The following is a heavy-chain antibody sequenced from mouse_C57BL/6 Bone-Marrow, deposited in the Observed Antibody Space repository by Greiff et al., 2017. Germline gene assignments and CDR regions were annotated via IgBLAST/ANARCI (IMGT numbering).Heavy chain of an antibody. CDR2: INPNNGGT. J-gene: IGHJ4*01. CDR3: ARREYYGSSYPYYYAMDD. CDR1: GYTFTDYN. V-gene: IGHV1-18*01. D-gene: IGHD1-1*01. Sequence: EVQLQQSGPELVKPGASVKIPCKASGYTFTDYNMDWVKQSHGKSLEWIGDINPNNGGTIYNQKFKGKATLTVDKSSSTAYMELRSLTSEDTAVYYCARREYYGSSYPYYYAMDDWGQGTSVTVSS.